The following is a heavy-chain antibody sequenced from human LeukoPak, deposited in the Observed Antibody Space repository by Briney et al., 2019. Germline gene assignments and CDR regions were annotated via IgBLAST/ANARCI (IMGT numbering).Heavy chain of an antibody. CDR3: ARDYSNADYYDSSGYRTGAFDI. CDR1: GGSISSHC. J-gene: IGHJ3*02. Sequence: SETLSLTCTVSGGSISSHCWSWIRQPPGKGLEWIGYIYYSVSTNYNPSLKSRVTISVDTSKNQFSLKLSSATAADTAVYYCARDYSNADYYDSSGYRTGAFDIWGQGTMVTVSS. V-gene: IGHV4-59*11. D-gene: IGHD3-22*01. CDR2: IYYSVST.